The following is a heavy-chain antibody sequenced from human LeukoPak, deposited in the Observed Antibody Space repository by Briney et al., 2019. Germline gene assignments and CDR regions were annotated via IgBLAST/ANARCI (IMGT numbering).Heavy chain of an antibody. V-gene: IGHV4-34*01. CDR2: INHSGST. J-gene: IGHJ1*01. D-gene: IGHD6-13*01. CDR1: GGSFSGYY. Sequence: SETLSLTFAAYGGSFSGYYWSWIRQPPGKGLEWIGEINHSGSTNYNPSLKSRVTISVDTSKNQFSLKLSSVTAADTAVYYCARRGPIAAAGNYAPGYFQHWGQGTLVTVSS. CDR3: ARRGPIAAAGNYAPGYFQH.